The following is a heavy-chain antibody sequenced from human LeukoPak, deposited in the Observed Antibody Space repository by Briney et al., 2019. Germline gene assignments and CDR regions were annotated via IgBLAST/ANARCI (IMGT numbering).Heavy chain of an antibody. J-gene: IGHJ4*02. V-gene: IGHV3-7*03. CDR1: GFTFSSYW. D-gene: IGHD2-2*01. CDR2: IKQDGSEK. CDR3: ARQTRGYVYYFDY. Sequence: GGSLRLSCAASGFTFSSYWMSWVRQAPGKGLEWVANIKQDGSEKYYVDSVKGRFTISRDNAKNSLYLQMNSLRADDTAFYYCARQTRGYVYYFDYWGQGTLVTVSS.